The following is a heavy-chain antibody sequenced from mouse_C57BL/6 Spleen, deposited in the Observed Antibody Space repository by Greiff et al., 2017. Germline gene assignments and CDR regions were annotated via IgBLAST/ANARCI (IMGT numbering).Heavy chain of an antibody. D-gene: IGHD2-4*01. CDR3: ARRSYYDYGPYYYAMDY. Sequence: VQGVESGAELMKPGASVKLSCKATGYTFTGYWIEWVKQRPGHGLEWIGEILPGSGSTNYNEKFKGKATFTADTSSNTAYMQLSSLTTEDSAIYYCARRSYYDYGPYYYAMDYWGQGTSVTVSS. CDR1: GYTFTGYW. J-gene: IGHJ4*01. V-gene: IGHV1-9*01. CDR2: ILPGSGST.